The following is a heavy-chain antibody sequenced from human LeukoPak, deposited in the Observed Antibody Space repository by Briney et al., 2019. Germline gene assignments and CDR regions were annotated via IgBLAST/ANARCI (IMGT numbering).Heavy chain of an antibody. V-gene: IGHV3-30-3*01. CDR1: GFTFSSYA. Sequence: GGSLRHSCAASGFTFSSYAMHWVRQAPGKGREWVAVISYDGSSKYYADSVKGRFTISRDNAKNSLYLQMNSLRAEDTAVYYCARRARAHCSGGSCYGGTYFDYWGQGTLVTVSS. D-gene: IGHD2-15*01. CDR2: ISYDGSSK. J-gene: IGHJ4*02. CDR3: ARRARAHCSGGSCYGGTYFDY.